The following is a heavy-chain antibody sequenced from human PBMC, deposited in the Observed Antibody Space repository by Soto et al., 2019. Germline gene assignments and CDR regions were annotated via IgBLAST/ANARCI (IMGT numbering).Heavy chain of an antibody. D-gene: IGHD3-10*01. CDR3: ARESITMVRGVIIKSNAFDI. CDR2: INPIYGKT. V-gene: IGHV1-46*01. CDR1: GYTFTSHY. Sequence: GASVKVSCKASGYTFTSHYIHWVRQAPGQGLELMGVINPIYGKTNYAQKFQGRVTITADASTSTAYMELSSLRSEDTAVYYCARESITMVRGVIIKSNAFDIWGQGTMVTVSS. J-gene: IGHJ3*02.